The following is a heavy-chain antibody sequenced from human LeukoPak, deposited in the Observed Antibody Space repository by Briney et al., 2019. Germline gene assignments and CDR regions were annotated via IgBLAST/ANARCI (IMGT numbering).Heavy chain of an antibody. V-gene: IGHV3-53*01. CDR1: GFTVSSNY. CDR2: IYSGGDT. CDR3: ARASGYSGYDPFDY. Sequence: GGSLRLSCAASGFTVSSNYMSWVRQAPGKGLEWVSVIYSGGDTYYADSVKGRFTISRDNSKNTLYLQMNTLRAEGTAVYYCARASGYSGYDPFDYWGQGTLVTVSS. J-gene: IGHJ4*02. D-gene: IGHD5-12*01.